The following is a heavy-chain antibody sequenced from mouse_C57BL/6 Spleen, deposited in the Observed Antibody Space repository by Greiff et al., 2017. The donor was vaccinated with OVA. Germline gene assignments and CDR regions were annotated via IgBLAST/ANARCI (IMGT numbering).Heavy chain of an antibody. J-gene: IGHJ1*03. V-gene: IGHV5-17*01. Sequence: EVKLVESGGGLVKPGGSLKLSCAASGFTFSDYGMHWVRQAPEKGLEWVAYISSGSSTIYYADTVKGRFTISRDKAKNTLFLQMTSLRSEDTAMYDCASGGRPHVDVWGTGTSVTVSS. CDR1: GFTFSDYG. CDR2: ISSGSSTI. CDR3: ASGGRPHVDV.